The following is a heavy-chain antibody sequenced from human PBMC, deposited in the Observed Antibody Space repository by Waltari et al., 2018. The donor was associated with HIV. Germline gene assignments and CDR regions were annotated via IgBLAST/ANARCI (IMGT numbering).Heavy chain of an antibody. Sequence: QVQLVKSGAEVKKPGAAVKVSCQASGYTFTSYGISWVRQAPGQGLEWMGWISAYNGNTNYAQKLQGRVTMTTDTSTSTAYMELRSLRSDDTAVYYCARDRRGGKYQLGAFDIWGQGTMVTVSS. CDR2: ISAYNGNT. CDR1: GYTFTSYG. J-gene: IGHJ3*02. V-gene: IGHV1-18*01. D-gene: IGHD2-2*01. CDR3: ARDRRGGKYQLGAFDI.